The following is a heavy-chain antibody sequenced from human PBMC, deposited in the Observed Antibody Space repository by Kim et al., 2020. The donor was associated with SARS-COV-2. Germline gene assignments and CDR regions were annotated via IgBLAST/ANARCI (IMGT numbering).Heavy chain of an antibody. CDR3: ARARLNGNFDY. CDR2: T. V-gene: IGHV3-13*01. J-gene: IGHJ4*02. Sequence: TYYPGSVKGRFTISRENAKNSLYLQMNSLRAGDTAVYYCARARLNGNFDYWGQGTLVTVSS.